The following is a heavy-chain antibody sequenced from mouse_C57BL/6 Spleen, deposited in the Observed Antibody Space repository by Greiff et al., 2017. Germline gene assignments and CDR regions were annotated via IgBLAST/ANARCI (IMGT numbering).Heavy chain of an antibody. D-gene: IGHD1-2*01. J-gene: IGHJ4*01. CDR3: ASNYCGHYYAMDY. Sequence: VMLLESGPGLVAPSQCLSITCTASGFSLTSYAISWVRQPPGQGLEWLGVICPGGGTNYYSAINSRLSTSKDNSKSQVFLKMNSLQTDDTARYYCASNYCGHYYAMDYWGQGTSVTVSS. CDR1: GFSLTSYA. V-gene: IGHV2-9-1*01. CDR2: ICPGGGT.